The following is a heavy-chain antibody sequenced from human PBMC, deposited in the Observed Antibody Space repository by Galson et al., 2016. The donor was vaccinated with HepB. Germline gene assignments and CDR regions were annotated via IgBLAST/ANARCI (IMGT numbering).Heavy chain of an antibody. V-gene: IGHV3-48*03. D-gene: IGHD2-21*02. J-gene: IGHJ4*02. CDR3: ARDDLVSDCGGDCYAVHSDF. CDR2: ITRSADLI. CDR1: GFSFSSYA. Sequence: SLRLSCAASGFSFSSYAMNWVRQAPGKGLEWIAYITRSADLIYYADSVKGRFIISRDNAKRSLYLQMHSLRDEDTAVYYCARDDLVSDCGGDCYAVHSDFWGQGTLVTVSS.